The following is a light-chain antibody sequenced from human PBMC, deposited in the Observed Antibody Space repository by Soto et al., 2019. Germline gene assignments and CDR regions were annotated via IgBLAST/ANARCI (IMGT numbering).Light chain of an antibody. Sequence: QLVLTQPPSASGTPGQRVTISCSGSSSNIGSNTVNWYQQLPGTAPKLLIYSNNQRPSGVPDRFAGSKSGTSASLAISGLQSEAEADYYCATWDDSLTGWVFGGGTTLTVL. CDR3: ATWDDSLTGWV. CDR1: SSNIGSNT. CDR2: SNN. V-gene: IGLV1-44*01. J-gene: IGLJ3*02.